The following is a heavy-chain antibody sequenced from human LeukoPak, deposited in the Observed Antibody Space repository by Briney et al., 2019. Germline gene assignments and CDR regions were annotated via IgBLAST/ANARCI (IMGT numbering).Heavy chain of an antibody. D-gene: IGHD6-6*01. Sequence: SETLSLTCTASGGSISSGGYYWSWIRQHPGKGLEWIGYIYYGGSTYYNPSLKSRVTISVDTSNNRFSLKLSSVTAADTAVYYCARELVGVPHSSSSADYFDYWGQGTLVAVSS. CDR1: GGSISSGGYY. V-gene: IGHV4-31*03. CDR2: IYYGGST. J-gene: IGHJ4*02. CDR3: ARELVGVPHSSSSADYFDY.